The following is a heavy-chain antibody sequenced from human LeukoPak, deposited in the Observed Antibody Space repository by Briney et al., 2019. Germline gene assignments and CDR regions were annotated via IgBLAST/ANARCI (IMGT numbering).Heavy chain of an antibody. CDR2: IHHSGST. CDR1: GGSFSAYY. J-gene: IGHJ6*04. D-gene: IGHD3-9*01. Sequence: SETLSLTCDVYGGSFSAYYWSWIRQPPGKGLEWIGEIHHSGSTNYNPSLKSRVTISIDTSNNQFSLTLSSVTAADTAVYYCARGAILTGTSLWGKGTTVTISS. V-gene: IGHV4-34*01. CDR3: ARGAILTGTSL.